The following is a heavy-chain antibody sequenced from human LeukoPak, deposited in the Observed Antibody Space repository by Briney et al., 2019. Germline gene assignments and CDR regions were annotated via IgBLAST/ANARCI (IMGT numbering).Heavy chain of an antibody. V-gene: IGHV3-48*02. CDR1: GFTFSSCS. CDR2: ISSSSNTI. CDR3: ARDDKRXTIFGXATH. D-gene: IGHD3-3*01. J-gene: IGHJ3*01. Sequence: GGSLRLSCAASGFTFSSCSMNWVRQAPGKGLEWVSYISSSSNTIYYADSVKGRFTISRDNAKNSLYLQMNSLRDEDTAVYYCARDDKRXTIFGXATHWXQXTMVTVSS.